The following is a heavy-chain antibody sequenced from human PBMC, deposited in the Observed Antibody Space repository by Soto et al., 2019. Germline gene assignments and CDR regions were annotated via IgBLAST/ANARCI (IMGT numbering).Heavy chain of an antibody. V-gene: IGHV3-30*18. D-gene: IGHD4-17*01. Sequence: PVGSLRLSCAASGFTFSSYGMHWVRQAPGKGLEWVAVISYDGSNKYYADSVKGRFTISRDNSKNTLYLQMNSLRAEDTAVYYCANVGLRWHLYYFDYWGQGTLVTVSS. CDR1: GFTFSSYG. CDR2: ISYDGSNK. J-gene: IGHJ4*02. CDR3: ANVGLRWHLYYFDY.